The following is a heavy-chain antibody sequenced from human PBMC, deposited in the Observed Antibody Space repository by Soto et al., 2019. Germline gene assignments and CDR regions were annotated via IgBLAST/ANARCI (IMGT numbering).Heavy chain of an antibody. CDR3: ARVPYGDYNFLDS. CDR1: ENTFTNFF. D-gene: IGHD4-17*01. CDR2: VNPTFGVT. J-gene: IGHJ5*01. V-gene: IGHV1-46*01. Sequence: QGLLIQSGAEVRRPGATVKISCKASENTFTNFFFHWVRQAPGRSLVWLGMVNPTFGVTKYEQRFQGRLTMTGDTSTSTVFLEVRGLTSNDTAVYFCARVPYGDYNFLDSGGHGTLVTVSS.